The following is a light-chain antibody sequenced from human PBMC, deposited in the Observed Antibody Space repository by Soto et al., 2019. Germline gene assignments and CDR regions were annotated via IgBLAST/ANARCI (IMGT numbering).Light chain of an antibody. CDR1: EGSSSW. J-gene: IGKJ5*01. Sequence: DIQLTQCRSSVSASVGDXVTITCRASEGSSSWLARYQRXPGXAPKXXXAYXSRLPAGGPLRLSGSGSVTDFTRTISDLQPDYFANYYFQQLNRVPRTFGQGTRLEIK. V-gene: IGKV1D-12*01. CDR2: YXS. CDR3: QQLNRVPRT.